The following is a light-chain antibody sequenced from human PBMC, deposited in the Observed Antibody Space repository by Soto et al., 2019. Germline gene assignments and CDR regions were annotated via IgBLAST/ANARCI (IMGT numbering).Light chain of an antibody. CDR2: GAS. V-gene: IGKV3-15*01. J-gene: IGKJ1*01. Sequence: EIVMTQSPATLSVSPGERATLSCRASQSVSNNLAWYQQKPGQAPRLLMYGASTRATGIPARFSGSGSGTEFTLTIRSLQSEDFAVYFCQQYNNWARTFGQGTKVEVK. CDR3: QQYNNWART. CDR1: QSVSNN.